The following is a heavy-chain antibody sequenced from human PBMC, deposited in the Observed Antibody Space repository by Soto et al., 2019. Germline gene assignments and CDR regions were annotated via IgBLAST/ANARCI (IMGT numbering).Heavy chain of an antibody. CDR1: GFSLSTSGVG. CDR2: IYWDDDK. CDR3: APTEVVVAVSSFDP. D-gene: IGHD2-15*01. Sequence: QITLKESGPTLVKPTQTLTLTCTFSGFSLSTSGVGVGWIRQPPGKALEWLALIYWDDDKRYSPSLKSRLTITTDTSKNQVVRTKTTMDPVDTATYYCAPTEVVVAVSSFDPWGQGTLVTVSS. J-gene: IGHJ5*02. V-gene: IGHV2-5*02.